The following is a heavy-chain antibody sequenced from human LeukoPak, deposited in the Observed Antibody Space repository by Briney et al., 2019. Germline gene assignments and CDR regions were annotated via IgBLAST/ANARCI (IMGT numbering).Heavy chain of an antibody. J-gene: IGHJ4*02. CDR1: GGSVSSGSYY. CDR2: IYSGST. Sequence: PSETLSLTCTVSGGSVSSGSYYWGWIRQPPGKGLEWIGNIYSGSTYYNPSLKSRVTMSVDTSKNQFSLKLTSVTAADSAVYYCARNYCTGGSCYVNDDWGQGTLVTVSS. CDR3: ARNYCTGGSCYVNDD. D-gene: IGHD2-15*01. V-gene: IGHV4-39*07.